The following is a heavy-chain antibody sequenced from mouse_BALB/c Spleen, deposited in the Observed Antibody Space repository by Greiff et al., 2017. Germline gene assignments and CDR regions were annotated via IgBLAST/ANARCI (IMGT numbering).Heavy chain of an antibody. J-gene: IGHJ3*01. D-gene: IGHD3-1*01. Sequence: EVKLVESGGGLVQPGGSLRLSCATSGFTFTDYYMSWVRQPPGKALEWLGFIRNKANGYTTEYSASVKGRFTISRDNSQSILYLQMNTLRAEDSATYYCAGGYSEGFAYWGQGTLVTVSA. CDR3: AGGYSEGFAY. V-gene: IGHV7-3*02. CDR1: GFTFTDYY. CDR2: IRNKANGYTT.